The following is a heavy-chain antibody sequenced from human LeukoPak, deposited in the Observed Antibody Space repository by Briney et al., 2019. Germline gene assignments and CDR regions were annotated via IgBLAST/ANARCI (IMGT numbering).Heavy chain of an antibody. Sequence: PSETLSLTCAASGYSISSGYKRACIRPPPGKGQGWIGSTYHSGSAHYTPSLKSRVTISVDTSKNQFSLNMFSVTAADAAVYYCARDPRWLTPDWTSTSFYEIYFDPWGQETLVTVSS. D-gene: IGHD2-2*01. CDR2: TYHSGSA. CDR3: ARDPRWLTPDWTSTSFYEIYFDP. CDR1: GYSISSGYK. J-gene: IGHJ5*02. V-gene: IGHV4-38-2*02.